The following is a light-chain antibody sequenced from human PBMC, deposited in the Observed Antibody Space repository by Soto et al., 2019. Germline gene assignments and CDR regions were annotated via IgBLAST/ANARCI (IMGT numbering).Light chain of an antibody. Sequence: ALTQPPSASGSPGQSVTIPCTGTSSDVGRYDHVSWYQQHPGKAPKLMIYEVTRRPAGVPDRFSGSKSGNTASLTVSGLQAEDEAEYFCSSDAGNYNYVFGTGTKVTVL. CDR1: SSDVGRYDH. J-gene: IGLJ1*01. CDR3: SSDAGNYNYV. V-gene: IGLV2-8*01. CDR2: EVT.